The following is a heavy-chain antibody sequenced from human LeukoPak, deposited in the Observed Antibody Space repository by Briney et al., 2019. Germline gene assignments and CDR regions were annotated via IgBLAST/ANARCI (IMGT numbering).Heavy chain of an antibody. J-gene: IGHJ6*02. Sequence: GASVKVSCKASGYTFTSYDINWVRQAPGQGLEWMGWISAYNGNTNYAQKLQGRVTMTTDTSTSTAYMELRSLRSDDTAVYYCAREVRFLEWFRVNEARMDVWGQGTTVTVSS. CDR1: GYTFTSYD. CDR2: ISAYNGNT. CDR3: AREVRFLEWFRVNEARMDV. V-gene: IGHV1-18*01. D-gene: IGHD3-3*01.